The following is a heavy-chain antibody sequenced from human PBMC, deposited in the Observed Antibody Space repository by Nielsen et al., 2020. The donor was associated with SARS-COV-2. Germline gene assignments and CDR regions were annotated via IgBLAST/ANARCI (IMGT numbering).Heavy chain of an antibody. J-gene: IGHJ5*02. Sequence: SETLSLTCTVSGGSISSNTYYWGWIRQPPGKGLEWIGSIYSSGSTYYNPSLKSRVTISVDTSKNQFSLKLSSVTAADTAVYYCATAPDYDILTGYYIRWFDPWGQGILVTVSS. CDR1: GGSISSNTYY. CDR3: ATAPDYDILTGYYIRWFDP. V-gene: IGHV4-39*01. D-gene: IGHD3-9*01. CDR2: IYSSGST.